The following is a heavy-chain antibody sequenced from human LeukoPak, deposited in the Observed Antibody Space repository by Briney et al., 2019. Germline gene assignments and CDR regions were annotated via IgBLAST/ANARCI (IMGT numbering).Heavy chain of an antibody. J-gene: IGHJ4*02. CDR1: GFTFSSYG. V-gene: IGHV3-30*02. D-gene: IGHD5-12*01. CDR2: IRYDGSNK. CDR3: AKDGNSGYDFYFFDY. Sequence: GGSLRLPCAASGFTFSSYGMHWVRQAPGKGLEWVAFIRYDGSNKYYADSVKGRFTISRDNSKNTLYLQMNSLRAGDTAVYYCAKDGNSGYDFYFFDYWGQGTLVTVSS.